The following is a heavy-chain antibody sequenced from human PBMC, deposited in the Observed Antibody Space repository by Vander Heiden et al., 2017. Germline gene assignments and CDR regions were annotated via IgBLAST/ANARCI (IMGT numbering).Heavy chain of an antibody. D-gene: IGHD1-20*01. J-gene: IGHJ6*02. CDR2: ISGSGSNT. Sequence: VQLFESGGGVVQPGGSLRLSGAAPGLTFRSTAMNWVRQAPGKGLEWVSVISGSGSNTYYADSVKGRFTISRDNSKNTLYLQMSSLRAEDTAVYYCAKDFGDNGFYYGLDVWGQGTTVTVSS. CDR3: AKDFGDNGFYYGLDV. V-gene: IGHV3-23*01. CDR1: GLTFRSTA.